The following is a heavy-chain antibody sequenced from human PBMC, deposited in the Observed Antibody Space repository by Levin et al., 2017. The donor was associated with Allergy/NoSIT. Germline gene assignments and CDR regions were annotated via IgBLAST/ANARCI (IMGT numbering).Heavy chain of an antibody. CDR3: ARTRGITMVRGVTAPYFDY. V-gene: IGHV3-11*03. D-gene: IGHD3-10*01. J-gene: IGHJ4*02. CDR1: GFTFSDYY. CDR2: ISSRSTYT. Sequence: PGGSLRLSCAASGFTFSDYYMSWIRQAPGKGLEWVSYISSRSTYTNYADSVKGRFTISRDNAKNSLYLQMNSLRAEDTAVYYCARTRGITMVRGVTAPYFDYWGQGTLVTVSS.